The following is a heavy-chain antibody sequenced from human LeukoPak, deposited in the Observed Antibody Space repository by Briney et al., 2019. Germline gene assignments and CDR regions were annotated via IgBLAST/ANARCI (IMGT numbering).Heavy chain of an antibody. D-gene: IGHD3-3*01. J-gene: IGHJ4*02. CDR2: ISAYNGDT. Sequence: GASVKVSCKTSGFTFTHYGIAWVRQAPGQGLEWLGWISAYNGDTNFAQKFQGRVTMSTDTSTSTAYMELRSLRSDDTAVYYCARGRVDFWSGYSDYWGQGTLVTVSS. CDR1: GFTFTHYG. V-gene: IGHV1-18*01. CDR3: ARGRVDFWSGYSDY.